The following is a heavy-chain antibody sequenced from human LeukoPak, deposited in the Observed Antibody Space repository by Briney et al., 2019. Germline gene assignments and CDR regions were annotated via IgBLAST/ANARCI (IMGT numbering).Heavy chain of an antibody. CDR3: ARHPPKSFFDY. CDR2: IYYSGST. J-gene: IGHJ4*03. Sequence: SETLSLTCTVSGGSISSYYWSWIRQPPGKGLEWIAYIYYSGSTNYNPSLRSRVTISVDTSKSQCSLKLTSITAADTAVYYCARHPPKSFFDYWGQGTLVTVSS. V-gene: IGHV4-59*08. CDR1: GGSISSYY.